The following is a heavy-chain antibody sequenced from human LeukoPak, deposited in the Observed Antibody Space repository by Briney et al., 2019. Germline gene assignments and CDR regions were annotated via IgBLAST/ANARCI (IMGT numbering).Heavy chain of an antibody. V-gene: IGHV3-74*01. Sequence: GGSLRLSCAASGFTFRNHGMHWVRQAPGKGLVWLSHITSDGSGTSYADSVKGRFTISRDNAKYTLYLQMNSLRAEDTAVYYCAKDQGARYYGSGSSWFDPWGQGTLVTVSS. D-gene: IGHD3-10*01. J-gene: IGHJ5*02. CDR1: GFTFRNHG. CDR3: AKDQGARYYGSGSSWFDP. CDR2: ITSDGSGT.